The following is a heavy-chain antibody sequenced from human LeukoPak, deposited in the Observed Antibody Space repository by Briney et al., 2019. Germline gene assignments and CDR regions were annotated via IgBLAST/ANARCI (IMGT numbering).Heavy chain of an antibody. CDR3: ARSQGIQLWFFYGY. V-gene: IGHV1-3*01. J-gene: IGHJ4*02. Sequence: ASVKVSCKASGYTFTSYAMHWVRQAPGQRLEWMGWINAGNGNTKYSQKFQGRVTITRDTSASTAYMELSSLRSEDTAVYYCARSQGIQLWFFYGYWGQGTLATVSS. CDR2: INAGNGNT. CDR1: GYTFTSYA. D-gene: IGHD5-18*01.